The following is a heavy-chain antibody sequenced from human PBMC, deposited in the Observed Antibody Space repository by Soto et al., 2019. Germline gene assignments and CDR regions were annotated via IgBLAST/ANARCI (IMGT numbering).Heavy chain of an antibody. V-gene: IGHV3-9*02. J-gene: IGHJ4*02. CDR2: ITWNSGNI. CDR1: GFTSDNYA. Sequence: GVSLRLSCAASGFTSDNYAMHWVRQAPGKGLEWVSGITWNSGNIGYADSVKGRFTISRDNAKNSLYLQMNSLRAEDTALYYCAKARGDLVRGDYFDYWGQGTLVTVSS. CDR3: AKARGDLVRGDYFDY. D-gene: IGHD3-10*01.